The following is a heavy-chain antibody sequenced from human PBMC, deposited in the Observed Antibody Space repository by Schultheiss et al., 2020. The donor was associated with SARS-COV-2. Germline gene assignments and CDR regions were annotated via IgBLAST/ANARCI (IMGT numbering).Heavy chain of an antibody. Sequence: GGSLRLSCAASGFTFSSYGMHWVRQAPGKGLEWVAVIWYDGSNKYYADSVKGRFTISRDNSKNTLYLQMNSLRAEDTAVYYCARAWHDSSGYYYVSYFQHWGQGTLVTVSS. CDR2: IWYDGSNK. V-gene: IGHV3-33*01. CDR1: GFTFSSYG. J-gene: IGHJ1*01. CDR3: ARAWHDSSGYYYVSYFQH. D-gene: IGHD3-22*01.